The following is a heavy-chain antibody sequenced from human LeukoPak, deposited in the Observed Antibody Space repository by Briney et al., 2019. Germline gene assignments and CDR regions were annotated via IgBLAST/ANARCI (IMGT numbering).Heavy chain of an antibody. D-gene: IGHD6-13*01. J-gene: IGHJ4*02. Sequence: SVKVSCKASGGTFSSYAISWVRQAPGQGLEWMGRIIPILGIANYAQKFQGRITITADKSTSTAYMELSSLRSEDTAVYYCASPVIAAAGTEVDYWGQGTLVTVSS. CDR3: ASPVIAAAGTEVDY. CDR1: GGTFSSYA. CDR2: IIPILGIA. V-gene: IGHV1-69*04.